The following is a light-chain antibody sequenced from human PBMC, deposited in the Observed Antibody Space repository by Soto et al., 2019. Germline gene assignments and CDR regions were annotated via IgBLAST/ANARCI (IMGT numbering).Light chain of an antibody. Sequence: QSVLTQPASVSGSPGQSITISCTGTDSDIGAYNYVSWYQQHPGKAPKLMIYEVSDRPSGVSNRFSGSKSGNTASLTISGLQAEDEADYYCSSYNTIGTLQVFGPGTKVTAL. V-gene: IGLV2-14*01. J-gene: IGLJ1*01. CDR3: SSYNTIGTLQV. CDR1: DSDIGAYNY. CDR2: EVS.